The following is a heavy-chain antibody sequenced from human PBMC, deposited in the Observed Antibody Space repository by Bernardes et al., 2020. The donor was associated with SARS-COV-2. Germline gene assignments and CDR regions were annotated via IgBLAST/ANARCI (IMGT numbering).Heavy chain of an antibody. CDR2: IWYDGSNK. Sequence: GGSLRLSCAASGFTFSSYGMHWVRQAPGKGLEWVAVIWYDGSNKYYADSVKGRFTISRDNSKNTLYLQMNSLRAEDTAVYYCARALGELLAYYGMDVWGQGTTVTVSS. D-gene: IGHD1-26*01. V-gene: IGHV3-33*01. J-gene: IGHJ6*02. CDR3: ARALGELLAYYGMDV. CDR1: GFTFSSYG.